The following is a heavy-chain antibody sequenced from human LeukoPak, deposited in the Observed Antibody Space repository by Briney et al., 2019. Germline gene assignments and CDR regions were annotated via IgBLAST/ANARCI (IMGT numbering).Heavy chain of an antibody. CDR3: ASLSGYYDY. CDR2: INHSGST. D-gene: IGHD3-22*01. Sequence: SETLSLTCAVYGGSFSGYYRSWIRQPPGKGLEWIGEINHSGSTNYNPSLKSRVTISVDTSKNQFSLKLSSVTAADTAVYYCASLSGYYDYWGQGTLVTVSS. V-gene: IGHV4-34*01. CDR1: GGSFSGYY. J-gene: IGHJ4*02.